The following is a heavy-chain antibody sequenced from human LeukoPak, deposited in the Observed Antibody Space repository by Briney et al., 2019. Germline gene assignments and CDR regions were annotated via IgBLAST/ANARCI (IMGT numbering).Heavy chain of an antibody. CDR1: GGSISSYY. J-gene: IGHJ2*01. D-gene: IGHD5/OR15-5a*01. CDR2: IYYSGST. CDR3: ARHVSGYFDL. Sequence: SETLSLTCTVSGGSISSYYWSWIRQPPGKGLEWIGYIYYSGSTNYNPSLKSRVTISVDTSKNQFSLKLSSVTAADTAVYYCARHVSGYFDLWGRGTLVTVSS. V-gene: IGHV4-59*08.